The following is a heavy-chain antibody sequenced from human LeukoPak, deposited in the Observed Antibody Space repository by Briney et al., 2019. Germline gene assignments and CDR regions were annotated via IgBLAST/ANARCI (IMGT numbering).Heavy chain of an antibody. J-gene: IGHJ6*02. V-gene: IGHV1-46*01. CDR3: ARGVPGSYYSRWYXXYXMDV. CDR2: INPSGGST. Sequence: ASVKVSCKASGYTFTGYYMHWVRQAPGQGLEWMGIINPSGGSTSYAQKFQGRVTMTRDTSTSTVYMELSSLRSEDTAVYYCARGVPGSYYSRWYXXYXMDVWGQGTTVTVSS. D-gene: IGHD3-10*01. CDR1: GYTFTGYY.